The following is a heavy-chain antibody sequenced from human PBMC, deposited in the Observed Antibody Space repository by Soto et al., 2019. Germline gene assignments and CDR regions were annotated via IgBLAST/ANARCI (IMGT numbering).Heavy chain of an antibody. CDR2: ISSSSSTI. CDR1: GFTFSSYS. J-gene: IGHJ6*02. Sequence: EVQLVESGGGLVQPGGSLRLSCAASGFTFSSYSMNCVRQAPGKGLEWVSYISSSSSTIYYADSVKGRFTISRDNAKNSLSLQVNRLRDEDTAVYYCARARIAAAGYDYGMDVWGQGTTVTVSS. CDR3: ARARIAAAGYDYGMDV. V-gene: IGHV3-48*02. D-gene: IGHD6-13*01.